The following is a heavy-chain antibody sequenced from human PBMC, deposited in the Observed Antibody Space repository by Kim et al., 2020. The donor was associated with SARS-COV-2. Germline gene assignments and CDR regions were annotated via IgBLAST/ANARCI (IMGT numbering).Heavy chain of an antibody. D-gene: IGHD2-2*01. CDR2: ISYSGNS. V-gene: IGHV4-31*03. Sequence: SETLSLTCSVSGGSIRSGGKFWTWIRQHPAKGLEWIGYISYSGNSHYSPSLRSRVSISLQTSEIQFSLELTSLTAADTAVYYCARGQPLDYWGQGILVTV. CDR3: ARGQPLDY. J-gene: IGHJ4*02. CDR1: GGSIRSGGKF.